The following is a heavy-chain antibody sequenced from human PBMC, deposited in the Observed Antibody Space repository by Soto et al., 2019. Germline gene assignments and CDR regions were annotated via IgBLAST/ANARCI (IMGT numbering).Heavy chain of an antibody. Sequence: QVLLVESGGSVVQPGRSLRLSCAASGSIFRGYGMHWVRQAPGKGLEWVAVIRFDGSNINYADFVMGRFTISRDNSKNTLYLEMNSLRVEDTAVYYCARDGVGATAFWGYLDYWGQGTLVTVSS. CDR2: IRFDGSNI. J-gene: IGHJ4*02. CDR1: GSIFRGYG. D-gene: IGHD2-15*01. CDR3: ARDGVGATAFWGYLDY. V-gene: IGHV3-33*01.